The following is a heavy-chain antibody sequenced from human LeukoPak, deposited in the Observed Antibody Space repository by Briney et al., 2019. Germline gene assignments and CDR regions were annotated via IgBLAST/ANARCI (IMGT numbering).Heavy chain of an antibody. CDR2: TIPIFGTA. CDR1: GGTFSSYA. J-gene: IGHJ4*02. V-gene: IGHV1-69*13. Sequence: ASVKVSCKASGGTFSSYAISWVRQAPGQGLEWMGGTIPIFGTANYAQKFQGRATVTADESTSTAYMELSSLRSEDTAVYYCARDGRGGLRYFDWLPYYWGQGTLVTVSS. CDR3: ARDGRGGLRYFDWLPYY. D-gene: IGHD3-9*01.